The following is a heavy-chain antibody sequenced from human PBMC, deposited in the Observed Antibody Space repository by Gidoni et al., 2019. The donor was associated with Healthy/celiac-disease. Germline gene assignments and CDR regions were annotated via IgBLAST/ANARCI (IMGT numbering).Heavy chain of an antibody. J-gene: IGHJ4*02. CDR1: GGTFSSYA. Sequence: QVQLVQSGAEVKKPGSSVKVSCKASGGTFSSYAISWVLQAPGQGLAWMGGIIHIFVTANYAKKFQGRVMITADESTSTAYMELSSMISEDTSVYYCARVWVVITSYFDYWGQGTLVTVSS. V-gene: IGHV1-69*01. CDR3: ARVWVVITSYFDY. D-gene: IGHD3-22*01. CDR2: IIHIFVTA.